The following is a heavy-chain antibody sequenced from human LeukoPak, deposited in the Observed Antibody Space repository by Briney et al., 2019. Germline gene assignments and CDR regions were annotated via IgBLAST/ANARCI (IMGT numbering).Heavy chain of an antibody. Sequence: GGSLRLSCAASGFTFISYGMHWVRQAPGKGLEWVAVISYDGSNKYYADSVKGRFTISRDNSKNTLYLQMNSLRAEDTAVYYCASLPGIAAAGKNYWGQGTLVTVSS. V-gene: IGHV3-30*03. CDR1: GFTFISYG. CDR2: ISYDGSNK. CDR3: ASLPGIAAAGKNY. J-gene: IGHJ4*02. D-gene: IGHD6-13*01.